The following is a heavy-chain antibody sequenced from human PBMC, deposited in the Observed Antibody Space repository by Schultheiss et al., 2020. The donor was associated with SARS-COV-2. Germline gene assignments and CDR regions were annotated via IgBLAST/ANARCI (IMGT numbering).Heavy chain of an antibody. D-gene: IGHD3-3*01. CDR1: GYTFTGYY. Sequence: SVKVSCKASGYTFTGYYMHWVRQAPGQGLEWMGGIIPIFGIANYAQKFQGRVTITADKSTSTAYMELSSLRSEDTAVYYCARGKGQIFGVVTSCYYGMDVWGHGTTVTVSS. J-gene: IGHJ6*02. CDR3: ARGKGQIFGVVTSCYYGMDV. V-gene: IGHV1-69*10. CDR2: IIPIFGIA.